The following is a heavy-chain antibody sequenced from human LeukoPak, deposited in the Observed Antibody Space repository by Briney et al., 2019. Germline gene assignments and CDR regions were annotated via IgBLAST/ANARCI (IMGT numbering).Heavy chain of an antibody. CDR3: AREDCSGGSCYRFVY. CDR2: INYSGST. CDR1: GGSISSSSYY. V-gene: IGHV4-39*07. D-gene: IGHD2-15*01. Sequence: PSETLSLTFTVSGGSISSSSYYWGWIRQPPGKGLEWIGTINYSGSTYYNPSLKSRVTISVDTSKNQFSLKLSSVTAADTAVYYCAREDCSGGSCYRFVYWGQGTLVTVSS. J-gene: IGHJ4*02.